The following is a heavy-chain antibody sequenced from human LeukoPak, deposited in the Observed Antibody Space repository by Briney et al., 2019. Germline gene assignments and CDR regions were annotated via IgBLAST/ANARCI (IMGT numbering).Heavy chain of an antibody. CDR3: AMAPAAADFDY. Sequence: GGSLRLSCAASGFTFSSYGMHWVRQAPGKGLEWVAVISYDGSNKYYADSVKGRFTISRDNSKNTLYLQMNSLRAEDTAVYYCAMAPAAADFDYWGQGTLVTVSS. V-gene: IGHV3-30*03. CDR2: ISYDGSNK. CDR1: GFTFSSYG. J-gene: IGHJ4*02. D-gene: IGHD6-13*01.